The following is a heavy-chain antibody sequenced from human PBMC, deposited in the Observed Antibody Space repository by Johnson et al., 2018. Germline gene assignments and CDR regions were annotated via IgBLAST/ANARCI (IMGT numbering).Heavy chain of an antibody. CDR1: GYTFTSYY. V-gene: IGHV1-46*01. D-gene: IGHD5-12*01. J-gene: IGHJ3*02. CDR2: INPRGGST. Sequence: QVQLVESGAEVKKPGASVKVSYKASGYTFTSYYMHWVRQAPGQGLEWMGIINPRGGSTSYAQKFQGRVTMTRDPSTSTVYMELSSLRSEDPAVYYCARGRYGGYASRGVDAFDIWGQGTMVTVSS. CDR3: ARGRYGGYASRGVDAFDI.